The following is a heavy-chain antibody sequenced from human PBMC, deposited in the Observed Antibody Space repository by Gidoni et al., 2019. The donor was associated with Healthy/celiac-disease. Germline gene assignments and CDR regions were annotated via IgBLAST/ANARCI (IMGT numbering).Heavy chain of an antibody. CDR2: INHSGST. D-gene: IGHD3-10*01. Sequence: QVQLQQWGAGLLKPSETLSLTCAVHGGSFSGYYWSWIRQPPGKGLEWIGEINHSGSTNYNPSLKSRVTISVDTSKNQFSLKLSSVTAADTAVYYCARATLVRGVMRPFDPWGQGTLVTVSS. CDR1: GGSFSGYY. V-gene: IGHV4-34*01. J-gene: IGHJ5*02. CDR3: ARATLVRGVMRPFDP.